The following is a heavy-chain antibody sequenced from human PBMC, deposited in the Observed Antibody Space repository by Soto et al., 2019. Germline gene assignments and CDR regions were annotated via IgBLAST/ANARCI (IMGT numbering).Heavy chain of an antibody. J-gene: IGHJ6*02. V-gene: IGHV4-31*03. D-gene: IGHD1-1*01. CDR1: GGSINRDAYY. CDR3: ATNWNPYYYYGLDV. CDR2: VYHTGST. Sequence: SETLSLTCTVSGGSINRDAYYWHWIRQYPGKGLEWIGSVYHTGSTSYNPSLKSRVTISLDTSRNHFSLNLASVTAADTAVYYCATNWNPYYYYGLDVWGQGTTVTVSS.